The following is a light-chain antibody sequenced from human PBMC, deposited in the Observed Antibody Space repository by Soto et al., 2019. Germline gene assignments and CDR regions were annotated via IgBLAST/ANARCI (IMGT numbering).Light chain of an antibody. V-gene: IGKV3-15*01. CDR1: QSVSSN. CDR3: QQYNNWPPLFT. CDR2: GAS. Sequence: EIVMTQSPATLSVSPGERATLSCRASQSVSSNLAWYQQKPGQAPRLLIYGASTRATGIPARFSGSGSGTEVTLTISSLQSEDFAVYYCQQYNNWPPLFTFGPGTKVDIK. J-gene: IGKJ3*01.